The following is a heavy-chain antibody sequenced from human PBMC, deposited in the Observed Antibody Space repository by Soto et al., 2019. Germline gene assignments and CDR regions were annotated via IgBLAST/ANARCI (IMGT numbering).Heavy chain of an antibody. CDR1: GFTFSNYA. CDR3: AKESSGYNYGFYNYVDY. V-gene: IGHV3-23*01. Sequence: GGSLRLSCAASGFTFSNYAMTWVRQAPGKGLEWVSAISSGGTYTDYADSVKGRFTLSRDNSKNMVYLQRNSLRAEDTAVYHCAKESSGYNYGFYNYVDYWGQGTLVTVAS. D-gene: IGHD5-18*01. J-gene: IGHJ4*02. CDR2: ISSGGTYT.